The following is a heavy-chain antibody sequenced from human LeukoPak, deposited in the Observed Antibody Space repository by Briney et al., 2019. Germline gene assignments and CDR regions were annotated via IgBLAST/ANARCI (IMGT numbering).Heavy chain of an antibody. J-gene: IGHJ3*02. CDR3: ARGGDIVVVPAAMLSAFDI. CDR1: GGSFSGYY. Sequence: SETLSLTCAVYGGSFSGYYWSWIRQPPGKGLEWIGEINHSGSTNYNPSLKSRVTISVDTSKNQFSLKLSSVTAADTAVYYCARGGDIVVVPAAMLSAFDIWRQGTMVTVSS. D-gene: IGHD2-2*01. CDR2: INHSGST. V-gene: IGHV4-34*01.